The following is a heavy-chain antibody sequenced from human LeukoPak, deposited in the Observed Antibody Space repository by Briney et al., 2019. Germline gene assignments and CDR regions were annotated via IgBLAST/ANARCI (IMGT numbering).Heavy chain of an antibody. CDR3: AREDYYGSSSYFKGAFDD. V-gene: IGHV3-30-3*01. Sequence: PGRSLRLSCAASGFTFSRYVMHWVRQAPGRGLEWVAVISFDGSKTYYADSVKGRFTISRDNSKKTLYLQMNSLRVEDTAVFYCAREDYYGSSSYFKGAFDDWGQGTPVTVSS. J-gene: IGHJ4*02. CDR1: GFTFSRYV. D-gene: IGHD3-10*01. CDR2: ISFDGSKT.